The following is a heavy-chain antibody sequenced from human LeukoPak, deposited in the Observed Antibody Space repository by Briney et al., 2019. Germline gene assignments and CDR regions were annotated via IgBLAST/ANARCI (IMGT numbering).Heavy chain of an antibody. D-gene: IGHD4-17*01. CDR3: ARIHDYGDYYLFDY. CDR2: IYYSGST. CDR1: GGSISSGDYY. Sequence: KTSETLSLTCTVSGGSISSGDYYWSWIRQPPGKGLEWIGYIYYSGSTNYNPSLKSRVTISVDTSKNQFSLKLSSVTAADTAVYYCARIHDYGDYYLFDYWGQGTLVTVSS. J-gene: IGHJ4*02. V-gene: IGHV4-61*08.